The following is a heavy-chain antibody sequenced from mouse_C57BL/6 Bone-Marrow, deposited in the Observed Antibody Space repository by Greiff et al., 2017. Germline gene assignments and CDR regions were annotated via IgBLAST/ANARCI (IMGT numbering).Heavy chain of an antibody. Sequence: QVQLQQPGAELVRPGTSVKLSCKASGYTFTSYWMHWVKQRPGQGLEWIGEIDPSDSYTNYNQKFKGKATLTVDTSSSTAYMQLSSLTSVDSAVYYCARCNFWGQGTSVTVSS. J-gene: IGHJ4*01. CDR1: GYTFTSYW. V-gene: IGHV1-59*01. CDR3: ARCNF. CDR2: IDPSDSYT.